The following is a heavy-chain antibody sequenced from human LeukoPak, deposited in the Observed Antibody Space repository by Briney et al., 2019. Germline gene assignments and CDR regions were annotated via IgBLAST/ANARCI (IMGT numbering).Heavy chain of an antibody. CDR2: IYYSGST. CDR1: GCSISSSSYY. V-gene: IGHV4-39*01. CDR3: ALSTYYYDSSGYYLYYFDY. D-gene: IGHD3-22*01. Sequence: SETLSLTCTVSGCSISSSSYYWGWIRQPPGKGLEWIGSIYYSGSTYYNPSLKSRVTISVDTSKNQFSLKLSSVTAADTAVYYCALSTYYYDSSGYYLYYFDYWGQGTLVTVSS. J-gene: IGHJ4*02.